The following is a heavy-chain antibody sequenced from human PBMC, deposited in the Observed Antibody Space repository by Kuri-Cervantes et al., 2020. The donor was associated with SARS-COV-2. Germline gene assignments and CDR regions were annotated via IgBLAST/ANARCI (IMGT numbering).Heavy chain of an antibody. Sequence: ASVKVSCKASGYIFTSYYLHWVRQAPGQGLEWMGVINPTVGDTTYAQKFQGRVTMTRDTSISTAYMELSRLRSDDTAVYYCAREGVLRYFDWLYNWFDPWGQGTLATVSS. CDR3: AREGVLRYFDWLYNWFDP. CDR2: INPTVGDT. J-gene: IGHJ5*02. D-gene: IGHD3-9*01. V-gene: IGHV1-2*02. CDR1: GYIFTSYY.